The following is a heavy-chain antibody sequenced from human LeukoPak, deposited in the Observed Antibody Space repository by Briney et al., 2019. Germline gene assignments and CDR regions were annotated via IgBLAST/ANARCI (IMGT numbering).Heavy chain of an antibody. CDR2: TYYRSKWHN. D-gene: IGHD2-15*01. V-gene: IGHV6-1*01. CDR1: GDSVSSNSAA. Sequence: SQTLSLTCAISGDSVSSNSAAWYWIRQSPPRGLEWLGRTYYRSKWHNDYAVSVKSRITINPDISKNQFSLHLNSVSPEDTAVYYCARLVGGSPDSWGQGTLVTVSS. CDR3: ARLVGGSPDS. J-gene: IGHJ4*02.